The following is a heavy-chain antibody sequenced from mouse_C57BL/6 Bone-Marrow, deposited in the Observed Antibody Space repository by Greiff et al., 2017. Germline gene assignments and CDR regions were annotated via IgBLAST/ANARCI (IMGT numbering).Heavy chain of an antibody. CDR1: GYTFTSYW. V-gene: IGHV1-64*01. CDR2: IHPNSGST. Sequence: QVQLQQSGAELVKPGASVKLSCKASGYTFTSYWMHWVKQRPGQGLEWIGMIHPNSGSTNYNEKFKSKATLTVDKSSSTAYMQLSSLTSEDSAVYYCAIYGPNWYFDVWGTGTTVTVSS. D-gene: IGHD1-1*02. J-gene: IGHJ1*03. CDR3: AIYGPNWYFDV.